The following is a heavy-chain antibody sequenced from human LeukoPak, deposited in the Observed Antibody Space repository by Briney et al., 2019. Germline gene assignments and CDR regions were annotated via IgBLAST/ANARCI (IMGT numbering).Heavy chain of an antibody. V-gene: IGHV4-4*02. Sequence: PSGTLSLTCGVAGGSITNTNYWTGVRQPPGKGLEWIGEVNLQGSTNYNPSLMGRVAISVDTSENHISLQLTSVTAADTAVYYCAREGGPYRPLDYSGQGTLVTVSS. CDR1: GGSITNTNY. CDR3: AREGGPYRPLDY. J-gene: IGHJ4*02. CDR2: VNLQGST.